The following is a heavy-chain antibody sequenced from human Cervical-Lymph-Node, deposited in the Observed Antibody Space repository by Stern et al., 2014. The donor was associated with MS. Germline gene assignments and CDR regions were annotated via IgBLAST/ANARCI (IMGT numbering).Heavy chain of an antibody. CDR1: GFTFSTYA. D-gene: IGHD3-10*01. V-gene: IGHV3-30-3*01. J-gene: IGHJ4*02. CDR2: VSYDGTQR. Sequence: VQLVESGGGVVQPGRSLSLSCVASGFTFSTYAMPWVRQAPGKGLAWVAFVSYDGTQRNSTDSVKARFTISRDNSKNTLYLHMNSLRDEDTAVYFCARGGRGVGLEYWGQGALVTVSS. CDR3: ARGGRGVGLEY.